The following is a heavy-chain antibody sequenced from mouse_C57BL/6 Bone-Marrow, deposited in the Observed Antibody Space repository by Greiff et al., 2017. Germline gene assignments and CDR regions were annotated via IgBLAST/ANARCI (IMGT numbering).Heavy chain of an antibody. CDR1: GFTFSSYG. V-gene: IGHV5-6*02. J-gene: IGHJ2*01. D-gene: IGHD1-1*01. Sequence: EVKLVESGGDLVKPGGSLKLSCAASGFTFSSYGMSWVRQTPDKRLEWVATISSGGSYTYYPDSVKGRFTISRDNAKNTLYLQMSSLKSEDTAMYYCARRGYYGLDYWGQGTTLTVSS. CDR2: ISSGGSYT. CDR3: ARRGYYGLDY.